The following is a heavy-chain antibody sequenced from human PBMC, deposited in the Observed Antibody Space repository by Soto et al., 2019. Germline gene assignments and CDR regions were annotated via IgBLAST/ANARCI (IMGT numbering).Heavy chain of an antibody. J-gene: IGHJ6*02. Sequence: ASVKVSCKASGYTFTGYYMHWVRQAPGQGLEWMGWINPNSGGTNYAQKFQGRVTMTRDTSISTAYMELSRLRSDDTAVYYCARDLVTMVRGPNPNYGMDVWGQGTTVTVSS. D-gene: IGHD3-10*01. CDR3: ARDLVTMVRGPNPNYGMDV. CDR2: INPNSGGT. V-gene: IGHV1-2*02. CDR1: GYTFTGYY.